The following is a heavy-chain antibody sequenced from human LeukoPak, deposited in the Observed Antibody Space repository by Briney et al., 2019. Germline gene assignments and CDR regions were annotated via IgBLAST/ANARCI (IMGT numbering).Heavy chain of an antibody. CDR3: ARVYLERLTAGYFDH. J-gene: IGHJ4*02. D-gene: IGHD2-8*01. V-gene: IGHV3-53*05. Sequence: GGSLRLSCAASGFIVSSNCMSWVRQAPGKGLEWVSVIYSGGSTYYADSVKGRFTISRDNSKNTLYLQMNSLRDEDSAAYYCARVYLERLTAGYFDHWGQGTWVTVSP. CDR2: IYSGGST. CDR1: GFIVSSNC.